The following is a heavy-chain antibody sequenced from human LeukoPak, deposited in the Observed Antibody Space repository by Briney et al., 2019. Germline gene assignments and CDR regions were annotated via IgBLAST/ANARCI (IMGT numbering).Heavy chain of an antibody. D-gene: IGHD1-26*01. CDR2: MSPNSGNT. V-gene: IGHV1-8*01. J-gene: IGHJ4*02. CDR3: ATTSGYFYY. Sequence: ASVKVSCKASGYTFTSYDINWVRQATGQGLEWMGWMSPNSGNTGYAQKFQGRVTMTRDTSIGTAYLELSSLKSEDTAVYYCATTSGYFYYWGQGTLVTVSS. CDR1: GYTFTSYD.